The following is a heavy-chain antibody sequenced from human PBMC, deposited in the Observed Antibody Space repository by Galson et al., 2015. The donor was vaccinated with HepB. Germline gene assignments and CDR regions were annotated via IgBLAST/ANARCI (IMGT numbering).Heavy chain of an antibody. J-gene: IGHJ4*02. CDR2: ISGSGGNT. Sequence: SLRLSCAASGFTFSSYAMSWVRQAPGKGLEWISTISGSGGNTYYADSVKGRFTISRDNSKNTLYLQMNGLRAEDTAIYYCAKARSQWLRPYYFDYWGQGTLVTVSS. D-gene: IGHD6-19*01. V-gene: IGHV3-23*01. CDR1: GFTFSSYA. CDR3: AKARSQWLRPYYFDY.